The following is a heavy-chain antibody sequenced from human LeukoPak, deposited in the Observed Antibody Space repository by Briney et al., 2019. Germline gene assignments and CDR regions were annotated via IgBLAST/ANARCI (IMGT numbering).Heavy chain of an antibody. Sequence: GGSLRLSCAASGFTFSSYSMNWVRQAPGKGLEWVSSISSSSSYIYYADSVKGRFTISRDNAKNTLYLQMNSLRAEDTAVYYCAREPLTVVVMGAFDIWGQGTMVTVSS. V-gene: IGHV3-21*01. CDR3: AREPLTVVVMGAFDI. CDR2: ISSSSSYI. D-gene: IGHD3-22*01. J-gene: IGHJ3*02. CDR1: GFTFSSYS.